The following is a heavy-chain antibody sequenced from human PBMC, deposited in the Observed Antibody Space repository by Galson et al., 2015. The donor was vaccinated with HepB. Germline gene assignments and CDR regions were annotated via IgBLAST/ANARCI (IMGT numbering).Heavy chain of an antibody. CDR1: GFTFSRYG. V-gene: IGHV3-33*01. CDR2: IRYDGRNK. D-gene: IGHD1-1*01. CDR3: TGDRFETNPMDVVPGTIVK. J-gene: IGHJ4*02. Sequence: SLRLSCAASGFTFSRYGMQWVRQAPGKGLERVADIRYDGRNKYYAESVRGRFSISRDNSKKTLYLQMDSLRDEDTAVYYCTGDRFETNPMDVVPGTIVKWGQGTLVTVSS.